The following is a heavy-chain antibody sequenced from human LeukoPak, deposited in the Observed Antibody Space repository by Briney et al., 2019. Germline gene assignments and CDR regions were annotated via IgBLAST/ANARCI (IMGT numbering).Heavy chain of an antibody. CDR2: VYTSGST. CDR3: ARVTGYYYYYMDV. J-gene: IGHJ6*03. CDR1: GGSISSGIYY. Sequence: SETLSLACTVSGGSISSGIYYWSWIRQPAGKGLEWIGRVYTSGSTDYNPSLESRVTVSIDTSKNQFSLKLTSVTAADTAVYYCARVTGYYYYYMDVWGKGTTVTVSS. V-gene: IGHV4-61*02.